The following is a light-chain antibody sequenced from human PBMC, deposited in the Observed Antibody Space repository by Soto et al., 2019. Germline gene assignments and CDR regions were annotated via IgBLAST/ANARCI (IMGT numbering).Light chain of an antibody. Sequence: IVVTHSPGTMSLSPGERTTLFCRASQSVSSYLAWYQQRRGQAPRVLIYGASTRATGIPDRFSGSGSGTEFILTISSLQSEDFAVYYCQEYNTWPWTSGQGTMVDI. J-gene: IGKJ1*01. CDR2: GAS. V-gene: IGKV3-15*01. CDR1: QSVSSY. CDR3: QEYNTWPWT.